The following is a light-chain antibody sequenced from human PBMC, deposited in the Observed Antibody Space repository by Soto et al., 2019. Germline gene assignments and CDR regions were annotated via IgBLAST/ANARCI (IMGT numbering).Light chain of an antibody. CDR2: GAS. Sequence: EIVLTQSPGTLSLSPGERATLSCRASQSVSSNYLAWYQQKPGQAPRLLIYGASSRATGIPDRFSGSGSATDFTLPISRLEPEDFAVYYCQQYGTSPTLTFGGGTKVEIK. J-gene: IGKJ4*01. CDR3: QQYGTSPTLT. V-gene: IGKV3-20*01. CDR1: QSVSSNY.